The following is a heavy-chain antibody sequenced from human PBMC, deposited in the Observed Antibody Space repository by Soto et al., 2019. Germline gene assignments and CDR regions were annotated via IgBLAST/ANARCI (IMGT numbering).Heavy chain of an antibody. CDR2: ISGSGGST. CDR1: GFTFSSYA. V-gene: IGHV3-23*01. D-gene: IGHD3-22*01. CDR3: ASSVSRITMIVVPTRAFDI. J-gene: IGHJ3*02. Sequence: GGRVQPLGSLRLSCAASGFTFSSYAMSWVRQAPGKGLEWVSAISGSGGSTYYADSVKGRFTISRDNSKNTLYLQMNSLRAEDTAVYYCASSVSRITMIVVPTRAFDIWGQGTMVTVSS.